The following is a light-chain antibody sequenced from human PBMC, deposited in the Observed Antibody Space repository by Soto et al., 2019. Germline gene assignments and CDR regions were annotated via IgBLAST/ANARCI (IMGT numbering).Light chain of an antibody. Sequence: DIQMTQSPPTLSASVGDRATITCRASQSISHYLAWYQQMPGKAPKLLIYGASTLQTGVPSRFSGSGSGTEFTLTISSLQPDDFGTYFCQHHNSYSQTFGPGTKVEIK. CDR1: QSISHY. CDR3: QHHNSYSQT. J-gene: IGKJ1*01. V-gene: IGKV1-5*01. CDR2: GAS.